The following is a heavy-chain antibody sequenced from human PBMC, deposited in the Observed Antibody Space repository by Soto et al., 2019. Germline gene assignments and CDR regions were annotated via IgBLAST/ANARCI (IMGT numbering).Heavy chain of an antibody. CDR3: ARDDDGMDV. J-gene: IGHJ6*02. V-gene: IGHV3-33*01. Sequence: QVQLVESGGGVVQPGSSLRLSCAASGITFTTYAMHWVRQAPGKGLEWVAVIWYDGSNKYYVDSVKGRFTISRDNSKNTLYLQMNSLTDEDTAVYYCARDDDGMDVWGQGTTVTVSS. CDR1: GITFTTYA. CDR2: IWYDGSNK.